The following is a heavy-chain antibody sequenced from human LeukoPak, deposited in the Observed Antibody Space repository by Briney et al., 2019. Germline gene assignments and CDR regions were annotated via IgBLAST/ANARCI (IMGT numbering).Heavy chain of an antibody. D-gene: IGHD3-10*01. Sequence: GASVKVSCKTSGYTFSGHYMHWVRQAPGQGLGWMGWINPNSGGTTYAQKFQDRVIMTGDTSISTAYMELSGLTSDDTAMYYCAREGDYCDSGSVLYYWGQGTLVTVSS. CDR2: INPNSGGT. V-gene: IGHV1-2*02. CDR3: AREGDYCDSGSVLYY. J-gene: IGHJ4*02. CDR1: GYTFSGHY.